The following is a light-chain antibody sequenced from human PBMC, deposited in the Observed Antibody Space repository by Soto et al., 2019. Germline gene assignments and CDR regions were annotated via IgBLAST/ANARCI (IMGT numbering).Light chain of an antibody. J-gene: IGKJ1*01. Sequence: DIQMTQSPSSLSASVGDRVTITCRASQGISSYLAWYQQKPGKVPKVLIYAASTLHSGVPSRFSGSGSGTEFTLTISNVQPDDVATYYCQKYYSAPETFGPWTKVEIK. CDR3: QKYYSAPET. CDR1: QGISSY. V-gene: IGKV1-27*01. CDR2: AAS.